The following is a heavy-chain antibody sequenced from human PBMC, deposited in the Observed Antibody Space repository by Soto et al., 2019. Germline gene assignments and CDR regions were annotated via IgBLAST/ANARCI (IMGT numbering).Heavy chain of an antibody. D-gene: IGHD2-21*02. Sequence: GGSLRLSCAASGFTFNYYWMHWVRQAPGQGLVWVSHIHSDGSKTTYADSVKGRFTISRDNAKNTLYLQMNSLRAEDTAVYYCVRGDRGRFDLSGQRTAVTVSS. V-gene: IGHV3-74*01. CDR1: GFTFNYYW. CDR2: IHSDGSKT. J-gene: IGHJ3*01. CDR3: VRGDRGRFDL.